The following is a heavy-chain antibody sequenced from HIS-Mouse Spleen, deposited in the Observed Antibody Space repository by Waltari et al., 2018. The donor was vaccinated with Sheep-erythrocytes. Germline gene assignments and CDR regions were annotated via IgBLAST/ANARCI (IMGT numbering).Heavy chain of an antibody. CDR3: AQTGATTPHFDY. J-gene: IGHJ4*02. D-gene: IGHD1-26*01. Sequence: QVQLMQSGAEVKKPGASVKVSCTASGGTFSSDAISCVRQAPGQGLEVTGRIIPILGIANYGQKFQGRVTITADKSTSTAYMELSSLRSEDTAVYYCAQTGATTPHFDYWGQGTLVTVSS. CDR2: IIPILGIA. CDR1: GGTFSSDA. V-gene: IGHV1-69*04.